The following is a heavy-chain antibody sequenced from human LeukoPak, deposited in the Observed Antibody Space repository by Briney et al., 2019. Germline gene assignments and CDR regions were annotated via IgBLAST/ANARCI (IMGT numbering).Heavy chain of an antibody. CDR2: ISSSSSTI. CDR3: ARDRSIVGAWFDP. V-gene: IGHV3-48*01. D-gene: IGHD1-26*01. Sequence: GGSLRLSCAASGFTFSSYSMNWVRQAPGKGLERVSYISSSSSTIYYADSVKGRFTISRDNAKNSLYLQMNSLRAEDTAVYYCARDRSIVGAWFDPWGQGTLVTVSS. J-gene: IGHJ5*02. CDR1: GFTFSSYS.